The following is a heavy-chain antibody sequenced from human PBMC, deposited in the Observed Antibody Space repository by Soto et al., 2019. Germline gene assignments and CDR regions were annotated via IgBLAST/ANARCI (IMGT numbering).Heavy chain of an antibody. CDR3: ARGREDIVVLTGAPVI. V-gene: IGHV3-7*01. Sequence: EGQVVESGGGLVQPGGYLRLSCAASGFTFSNYWMSWVRQAPGKGLEWVANIKEDGSEKYYVDSVKGRFTIARDNDKNSLYLQMNTLRAEDTAVYYCARGREDIVVLTGAPVIWGQGTMVTVSS. J-gene: IGHJ3*02. CDR1: GFTFSNYW. D-gene: IGHD2-2*01. CDR2: IKEDGSEK.